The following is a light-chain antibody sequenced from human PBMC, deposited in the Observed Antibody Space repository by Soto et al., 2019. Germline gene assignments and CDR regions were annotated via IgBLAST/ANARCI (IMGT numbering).Light chain of an antibody. J-gene: IGKJ5*01. CDR2: DAS. Sequence: QMTQTPASHSAPAGDRVTITCQASQDITNFLNWYQQKPGKAPNLLIYDASNLETGVPSRFSGSGSGTDFTLTISSLQPEDFATYYCQQSYSTPITLGQGTGLEIK. CDR1: QDITNF. V-gene: IGKV1-39*01. CDR3: QQSYSTPIT.